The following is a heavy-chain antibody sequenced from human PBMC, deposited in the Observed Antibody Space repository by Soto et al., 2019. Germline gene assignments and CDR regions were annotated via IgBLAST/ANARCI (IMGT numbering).Heavy chain of an antibody. Sequence: PGGSLRLSSAASGFTFSSYAMSWVRQSPGKGLEWVSATSGSGGSTYYADSVKGRFTISRDNSKNTLYLQMNSLRAEDTAVYYCAKDRQSSSWYLFDSWGQGTLVTVSS. D-gene: IGHD6-13*01. J-gene: IGHJ4*02. CDR2: TSGSGGST. V-gene: IGHV3-23*01. CDR1: GFTFSSYA. CDR3: AKDRQSSSWYLFDS.